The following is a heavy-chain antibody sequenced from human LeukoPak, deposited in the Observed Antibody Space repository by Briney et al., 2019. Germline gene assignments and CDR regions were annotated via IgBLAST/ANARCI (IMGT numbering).Heavy chain of an antibody. D-gene: IGHD2-2*01. V-gene: IGHV1-8*01. CDR1: GYTFTSYD. J-gene: IGHJ4*02. Sequence: ASVKVSCKASGYTFTSYDINWVRQATGQGLEWMGWMNPNSGNTGYAQKFQGRVTMTRNTSISTAYMELSSLRSEDTAVYYCARLLGYCSSTSCPSPDWGQGTLVTVSS. CDR2: MNPNSGNT. CDR3: ARLLGYCSSTSCPSPD.